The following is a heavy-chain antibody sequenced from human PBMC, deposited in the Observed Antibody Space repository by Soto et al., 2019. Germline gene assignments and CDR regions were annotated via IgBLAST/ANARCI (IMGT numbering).Heavy chain of an antibody. CDR2: IFYTGAT. D-gene: IGHD3-10*01. Sequence: QVQLQESGPGLVKPSQTLSLTCTVSGDSISSRSHYWNWIRRVPGKGLEFIGYIFYTGATYYNPSLWGRVPVSADISKNRFSLNVRSVTAAETAVYYCAKECRHSGVMRESWFDPWGQGTPVTVSS. J-gene: IGHJ5*02. V-gene: IGHV4-31*03. CDR3: AKECRHSGVMRESWFDP. CDR1: GDSISSRSHY.